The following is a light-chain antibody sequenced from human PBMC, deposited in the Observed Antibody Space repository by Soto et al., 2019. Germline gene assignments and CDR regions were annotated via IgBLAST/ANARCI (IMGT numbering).Light chain of an antibody. J-gene: IGKJ4*01. CDR2: WAS. Sequence: VMTQSPESLAVSLGERATINCTSSQSVLYTSNNGNYLAWYQQKPGQPPKVLIYWASTRESGVPDRFNGSGSGTDFTLTITRLRAEDGDVYYCQRDYSLPLTFREGTQVEI. CDR1: QSVLYTSNNGNY. V-gene: IGKV4-1*01. CDR3: QRDYSLPLT.